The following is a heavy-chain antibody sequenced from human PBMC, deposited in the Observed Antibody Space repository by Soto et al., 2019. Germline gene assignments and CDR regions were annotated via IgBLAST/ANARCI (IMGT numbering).Heavy chain of an antibody. V-gene: IGHV1-69*12. CDR3: ASHGITGTWVYYYGMDV. CDR2: IIPIFGTA. D-gene: IGHD1-7*01. Sequence: QVQLVQSGAEVKKPGSSVKVSCKASGGTFSCYAISWVRQAPGQGLEWMGGIIPIFGTANYAQKFQGRVTITADESTSTAYMELSSLRSEDTAVYYCASHGITGTWVYYYGMDVWGQGTTVTVSS. J-gene: IGHJ6*02. CDR1: GGTFSCYA.